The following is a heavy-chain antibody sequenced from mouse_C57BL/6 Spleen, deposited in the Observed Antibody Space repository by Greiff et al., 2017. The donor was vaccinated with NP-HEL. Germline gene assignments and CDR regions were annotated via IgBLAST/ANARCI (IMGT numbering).Heavy chain of an antibody. CDR3: ATNWDLAWFAY. CDR2: INPNNGGT. J-gene: IGHJ3*01. V-gene: IGHV1-22*01. CDR1: GYTFTDYN. Sequence: VQLKQSGPELVKPGASVKMSCKASGYTFTDYNMHWVKQSHGKSLEWIGYINPNNGGTSYNQKFKGKATLTVNKSSSTAYMELRSLTSEDSAVYYCATNWDLAWFAYWGKGTLVTVSA. D-gene: IGHD4-1*02.